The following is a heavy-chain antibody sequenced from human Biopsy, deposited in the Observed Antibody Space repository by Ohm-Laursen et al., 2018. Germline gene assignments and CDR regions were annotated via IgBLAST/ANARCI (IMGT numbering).Heavy chain of an antibody. J-gene: IGHJ1*01. CDR1: GGTFSNYG. Sequence: SSVKVSCKVPGGTFSNYGVNWVRQAPGQGLEWLGGNIPILGTGNYAQKFQDRVTVAADTSTSTATMELRSLRSDDTAVYYCATKLAGYFHHWGQGTLVIVSS. V-gene: IGHV1-69*06. CDR2: NIPILGTG. CDR3: ATKLAGYFHH.